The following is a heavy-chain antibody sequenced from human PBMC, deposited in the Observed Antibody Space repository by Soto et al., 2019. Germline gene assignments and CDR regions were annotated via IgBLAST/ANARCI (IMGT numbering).Heavy chain of an antibody. CDR1: GASITTYY. CDR2: IYHTGVT. CDR3: ARTARVPDF. D-gene: IGHD2-2*01. J-gene: IGHJ4*02. Sequence: QVQLQESGPGLVKPSETLSLTCTVSGASITTYYWSWFRQPPGQGLESLGYIYHTGVTNSNPSLRGRLSISIETAKNQFSLKLSSVTSADTAIYYCARTARVPDFWGPGILVTVSS. V-gene: IGHV4-59*01.